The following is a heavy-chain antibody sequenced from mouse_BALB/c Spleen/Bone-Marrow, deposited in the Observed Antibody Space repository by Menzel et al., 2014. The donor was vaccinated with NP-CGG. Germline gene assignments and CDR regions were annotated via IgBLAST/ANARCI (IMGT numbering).Heavy chain of an antibody. J-gene: IGHJ3*01. CDR1: GYSFTDYN. D-gene: IGHD2-4*01. CDR2: IDPYIDGT. Sequence: EVKLMESGPELVKPGASVKASCKASGYSFTDYNMYWVKQSHGKSLEGIGYIDPYIDGTSYNQKFRGKATLTVDKSSSTAFMHLNSLTSEDSAVYYCARPLYYDYGFAYWGQGTLDTVST. CDR3: ARPLYYDYGFAY. V-gene: IGHV1S135*01.